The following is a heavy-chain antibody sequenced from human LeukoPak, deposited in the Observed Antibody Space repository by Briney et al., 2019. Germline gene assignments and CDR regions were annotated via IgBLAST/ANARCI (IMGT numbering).Heavy chain of an antibody. CDR1: GGSISSGGYS. J-gene: IGHJ4*02. V-gene: IGHV4-31*03. CDR2: IYYSGST. Sequence: SETLSLTCTVSGGSISSGGYSWSWIRQHPGKGLEWIGYIYYSGSTYYNPSLKSRVTISVDTSKNQFSLKLSSVTAADTAVYYCARDYSSSSTFGYWGQGTLVTVSS. CDR3: ARDYSSSSTFGY. D-gene: IGHD6-6*01.